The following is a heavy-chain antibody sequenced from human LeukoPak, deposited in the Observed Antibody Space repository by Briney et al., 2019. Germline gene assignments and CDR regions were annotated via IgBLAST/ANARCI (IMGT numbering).Heavy chain of an antibody. V-gene: IGHV1-2*02. D-gene: IGHD5-24*01. Sequence: VKVSCKASGYTFTDYYMHWVRQAPGQGLEWMGWLNPNSGDTNYAQKFQGRVSMTRDTSISAAYMDLSDLRSDDTAVYYCARGRNIEMTTMSGGSDYWGQGTLVTVSS. CDR3: ARGRNIEMTTMSGGSDY. CDR2: LNPNSGDT. CDR1: GYTFTDYY. J-gene: IGHJ4*02.